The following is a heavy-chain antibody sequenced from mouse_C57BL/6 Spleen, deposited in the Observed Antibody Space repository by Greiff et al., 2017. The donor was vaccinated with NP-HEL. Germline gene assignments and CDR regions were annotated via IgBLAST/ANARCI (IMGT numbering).Heavy chain of an antibody. CDR3: ARSSDYGSSWCFDV. V-gene: IGHV1-52*01. CDR1: GYTFTSYW. CDR2: IDPSDSET. Sequence: VQLQQPGAELVRPGSSVKLSCKASGYTFTSYWMHWVKQRPIQGLEWIGNIDPSDSETHYNQKFKDKATLTVDKSSSTAYMQLSSLTSEDSAVYYCARSSDYGSSWCFDVWGTGTTVTVSS. J-gene: IGHJ1*03. D-gene: IGHD1-1*01.